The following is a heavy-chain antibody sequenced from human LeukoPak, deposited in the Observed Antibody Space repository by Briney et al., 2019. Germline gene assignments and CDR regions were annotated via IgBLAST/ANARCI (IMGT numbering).Heavy chain of an antibody. CDR3: ARGASLVVGATDYYYMDV. D-gene: IGHD1-26*01. CDR1: GGSFSGYY. Sequence: SETLSLTCAVYGGSFSGYYWSWIRQPPGKGLEWIGEINHSGSTNYNPSLKGRVTISVDTSKNQFSLKLSSVTAADTAVYYCARGASLVVGATDYYYMDVWGKGTTVTVSS. V-gene: IGHV4-34*01. J-gene: IGHJ6*03. CDR2: INHSGST.